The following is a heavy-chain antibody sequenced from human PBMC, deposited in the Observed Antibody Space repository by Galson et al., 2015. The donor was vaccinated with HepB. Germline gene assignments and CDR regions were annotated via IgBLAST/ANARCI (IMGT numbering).Heavy chain of an antibody. V-gene: IGHV4-59*08. CDR2: IYYSGST. D-gene: IGHD6-13*01. CDR1: GGATRSYY. CDR3: ARSGIADWFFDL. J-gene: IGHJ2*01. Sequence: LSLTCTVSGGATRSYYWSWIRQPPGKGLEWIGYIYYSGSTDYNPSLRSRVTMSIDTSKTQFSLRLDSVTAADTAVYYCARSGIADWFFDLWGRGTLVTVSS.